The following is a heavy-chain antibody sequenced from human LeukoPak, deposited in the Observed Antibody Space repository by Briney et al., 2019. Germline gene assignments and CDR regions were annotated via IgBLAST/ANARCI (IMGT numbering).Heavy chain of an antibody. V-gene: IGHV3-30*02. D-gene: IGHD5-18*01. CDR1: GFTFSNYG. CDR3: ARALRGYSYVLDY. CDR2: IRYDGSNK. Sequence: GSLRLSCAASGFTFSNYGMHWVRQAPGKGLEWVAFIRYDGSNKYYTDSVKGRFTISRDNSKNTLFLQMNSLRAEDTAVYFCARALRGYSYVLDYWGQGTLVTVSS. J-gene: IGHJ4*02.